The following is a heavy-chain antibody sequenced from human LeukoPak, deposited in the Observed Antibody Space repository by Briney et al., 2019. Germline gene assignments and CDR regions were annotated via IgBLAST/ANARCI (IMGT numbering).Heavy chain of an antibody. CDR3: ARGPPARSSYWYFDL. D-gene: IGHD6-19*01. CDR2: VNWNGGYT. V-gene: IGHV3-20*04. Sequence: GGSLRLSCTASGFTFVDYAMTWVRQAPGKGLEWFSAVNWNGGYTYYADSVKGRFTISRDDAKNSLYVQMNSLRAEDTALYYCARGPPARSSYWYFDLWGRGTLVTVSS. CDR1: GFTFVDYA. J-gene: IGHJ2*01.